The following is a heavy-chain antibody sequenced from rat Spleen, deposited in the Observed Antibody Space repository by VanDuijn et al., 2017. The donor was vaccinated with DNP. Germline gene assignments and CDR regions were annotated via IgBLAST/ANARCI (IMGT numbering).Heavy chain of an antibody. D-gene: IGHD1-9*01. J-gene: IGHJ3*01. CDR1: GFTFSDYN. CDR2: VSYDGRTT. CDR3: TRRGHTTGLNWFVY. V-gene: IGHV5-7*01. Sequence: EVQLVETGGGLVQPGRSLKLSCAASGFTFSDYNMAWVRQAPERGLEWVATVSYDGRTTYYRDSVKGRFTISRDNAKSTLYLQMDSLRSEDTATYYCTRRGHTTGLNWFVYWGQGTLVTVSS.